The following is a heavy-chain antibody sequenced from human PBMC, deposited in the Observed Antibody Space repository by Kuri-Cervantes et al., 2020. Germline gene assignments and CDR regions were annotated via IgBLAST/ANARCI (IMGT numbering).Heavy chain of an antibody. Sequence: ESLKISCTVSGDSVSSYYWSWIRQPPGKGLEWIGYIYYSGRTYYSPSLKSRATIPVDTSKNQFSLKLSSVTAADTAVYYCARGLSDFWSGYYSYYYYMDVWGKGTTVTVSS. V-gene: IGHV4-59*02. CDR3: ARGLSDFWSGYYSYYYYMDV. J-gene: IGHJ6*03. D-gene: IGHD3-3*01. CDR2: IYYSGRT. CDR1: GDSVSSYY.